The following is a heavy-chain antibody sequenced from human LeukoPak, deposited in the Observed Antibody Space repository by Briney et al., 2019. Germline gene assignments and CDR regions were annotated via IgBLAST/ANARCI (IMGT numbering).Heavy chain of an antibody. Sequence: GGSLRLSCTTSGFTFGDHAMSWVRQAPGKGLEWVSAISGSGGSTYYADSVKGRFTISRDNSKNTLYLQMNSLRAEDTAVYYCAKENYDSSGYYFDYWGQGTLVTVSS. V-gene: IGHV3-23*01. J-gene: IGHJ4*02. CDR2: ISGSGGST. CDR1: GFTFGDHA. CDR3: AKENYDSSGYYFDY. D-gene: IGHD3-22*01.